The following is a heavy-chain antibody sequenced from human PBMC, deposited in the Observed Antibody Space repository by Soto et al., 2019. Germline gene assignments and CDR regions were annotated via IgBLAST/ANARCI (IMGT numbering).Heavy chain of an antibody. V-gene: IGHV3-13*05. CDR3: ARTDREFYGLDV. J-gene: IGHJ6*02. CDR2: ISAAGDP. Sequence: EVQLVESGGGLVQPGGSLRLSREASGFTFRNYDMHWVRQGTGKGLEWVSGISAAGDPDYADSVEGRFTISRENAQNSFFLQMNSLRVGDTAVYYCARTDREFYGLDVWGQGTTVIVSS. CDR1: GFTFRNYD.